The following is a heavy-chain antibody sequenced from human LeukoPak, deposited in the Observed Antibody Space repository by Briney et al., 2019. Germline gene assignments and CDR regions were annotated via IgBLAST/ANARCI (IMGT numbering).Heavy chain of an antibody. J-gene: IGHJ4*02. V-gene: IGHV3-21*01. D-gene: IGHD5-12*01. Sequence: PGGSLRLSCAASGFTFSSSSMNWVRQAPGKGLEWVSSISPDSGYTHYADSVKGRFTISRDNARNSLYLQMNSLRAEDTAVYYCARGGYRAYDYEIWGQGTLVTVSS. CDR1: GFTFSSSS. CDR3: ARGGYRAYDYEI. CDR2: ISPDSGYT.